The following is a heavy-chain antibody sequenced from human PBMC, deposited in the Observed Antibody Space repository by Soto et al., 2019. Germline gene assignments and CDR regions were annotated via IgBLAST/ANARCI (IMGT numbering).Heavy chain of an antibody. D-gene: IGHD4-17*01. CDR3: ARRGGNYNDYKVNYFDS. CDR2: IYYSGST. Sequence: SETLPLTCTVSGGSISSGGYYWSWIHQHPGNGLEWIGYIYYSGSTYYNPSLKSRVIISVDKSKSQFSLGLSSMTTADTAVYYCARRGGNYNDYKVNYFDSWGQGALVTVSS. CDR1: GGSISSGGYY. J-gene: IGHJ4*02. V-gene: IGHV4-31*03.